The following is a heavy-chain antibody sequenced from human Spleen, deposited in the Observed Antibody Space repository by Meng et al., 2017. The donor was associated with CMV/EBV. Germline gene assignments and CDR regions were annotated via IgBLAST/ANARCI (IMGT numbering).Heavy chain of an antibody. V-gene: IGHV4-59*12. CDR1: GDSISSYY. CDR3: ARVRFNTLSLLGGD. D-gene: IGHD3-16*01. Sequence: SERLSLTCTVSGDSISSYYWSWIRQPPGKGLEWIGYFNYRGSTNYNSSLKSRVTISLDTSKNQFSLKLSSLTTADTSVYYCARVRFNTLSLLGGDWGQGTLVTVSS. CDR2: FNYRGST. J-gene: IGHJ4*02.